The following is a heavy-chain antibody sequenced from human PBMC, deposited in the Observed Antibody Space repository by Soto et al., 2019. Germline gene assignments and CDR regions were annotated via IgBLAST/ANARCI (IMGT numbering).Heavy chain of an antibody. CDR2: ISYDGNVA. J-gene: IGHJ4*02. D-gene: IGHD1-1*01. CDR3: AKEGPITNWYFDY. Sequence: QVQLVESGGGVVQPGRSLRLSCAASGFTFSNYGMHWVRQAPGKGLEWVIVISYDGNVAYYADSVKGGFTISRDNSKNTLYLQMNSLRTEDTAMYYCAKEGPITNWYFDYWGQGTLVTVSS. CDR1: GFTFSNYG. V-gene: IGHV3-30*18.